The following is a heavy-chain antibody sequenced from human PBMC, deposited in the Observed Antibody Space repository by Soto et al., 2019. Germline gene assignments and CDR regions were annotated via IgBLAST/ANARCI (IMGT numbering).Heavy chain of an antibody. CDR2: IIPIFGTA. J-gene: IGHJ5*01. CDR1: GGTFSSYA. V-gene: IGHV1-69*06. CDR3: ASTINDYGSASSPYNCFDC. D-gene: IGHD3-10*01. Sequence: ASVKVSCKASGGTFSSYAISWVRQAPGQGLEWMGGIIPIFGTANYAQKFQGRVTITADKSTSTAYMEVSSLRSADTAVYYCASTINDYGSASSPYNCFDCWGQGTLVTVSS.